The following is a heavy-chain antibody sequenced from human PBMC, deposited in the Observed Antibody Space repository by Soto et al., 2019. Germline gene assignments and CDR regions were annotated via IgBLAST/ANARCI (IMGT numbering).Heavy chain of an antibody. J-gene: IGHJ4*02. Sequence: LSLTCTVSGGSISSYYWSWIRQPPGKGLEWIGYIYYSGSTNYNPSLKSRVTISVDTSKNQFSLKPSSVTAADTAVYYCAKVKGPGDYFDYWGQGTLVTVPS. CDR1: GGSISSYY. D-gene: IGHD3-10*01. CDR3: AKVKGPGDYFDY. V-gene: IGHV4-59*01. CDR2: IYYSGST.